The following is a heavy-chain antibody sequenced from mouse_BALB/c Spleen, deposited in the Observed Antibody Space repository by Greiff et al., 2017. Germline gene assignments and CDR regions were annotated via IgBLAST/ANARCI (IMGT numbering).Heavy chain of an antibody. Sequence: EVQLVESGGGLVKPGGSLKLSCAASGFTFSDYYMYWVRQTPEKRLEWVATISDGGSYTYYPDSVTGRFTISRDNAKNNLYLQMSSLKSEDTAMYYCARARTSYYAMDYGGQGTSVTVSS. V-gene: IGHV5-4*02. CDR1: GFTFSDYY. D-gene: IGHD5-1*01. J-gene: IGHJ4*01. CDR2: ISDGGSYT. CDR3: ARARTSYYAMDY.